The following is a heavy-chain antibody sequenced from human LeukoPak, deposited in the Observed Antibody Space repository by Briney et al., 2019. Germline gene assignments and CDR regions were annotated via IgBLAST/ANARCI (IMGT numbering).Heavy chain of an antibody. J-gene: IGHJ4*02. CDR3: ARERDTAMVLPFDY. CDR2: IIPIFGTA. Sequence: SVKVSCKASGGTFSSYAISWVRQAPGQGLEWMGRIIPIFGTANYAQKFQGRVTITTDGSTSTAYMELSSLRSEDTAVYYCARERDTAMVLPFDYWGQGTLVTVSS. D-gene: IGHD5-18*01. V-gene: IGHV1-69*05. CDR1: GGTFSSYA.